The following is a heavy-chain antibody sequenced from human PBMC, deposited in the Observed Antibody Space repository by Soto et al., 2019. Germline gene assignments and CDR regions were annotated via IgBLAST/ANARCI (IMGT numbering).Heavy chain of an antibody. D-gene: IGHD6-13*01. Sequence: QLQLQESGPGLVKPSETLSLTCSVSGGSISSSSYYWGWIRQPPGKGLEWIGSIYYSGTTYYSPTHKSRVTISVDTSKNQFSLKLSSVTAADTAVYYCARHDFGLDSSSSPTILDFFDDWGQGTLVTVSS. CDR2: IYYSGTT. V-gene: IGHV4-39*01. CDR1: GGSISSSSYY. CDR3: ARHDFGLDSSSSPTILDFFDD. J-gene: IGHJ4*02.